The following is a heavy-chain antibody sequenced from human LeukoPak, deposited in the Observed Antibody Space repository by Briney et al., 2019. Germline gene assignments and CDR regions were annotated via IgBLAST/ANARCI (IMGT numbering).Heavy chain of an antibody. CDR1: GFTVSSNY. J-gene: IGHJ4*02. V-gene: IGHV3-7*01. CDR2: IKQDGSEK. D-gene: IGHD3-3*01. Sequence: GGSLRLPCAASGFTVSSNYMSWVRQAPGKGLEWVANIKQDGSEKYYVDSVKGRFTISRDNAKNSLYLQMNSLRAEDTAVYYCARGKPWNYDFWSGYYQYYFDYWGQGTLVTVSS. CDR3: ARGKPWNYDFWSGYYQYYFDY.